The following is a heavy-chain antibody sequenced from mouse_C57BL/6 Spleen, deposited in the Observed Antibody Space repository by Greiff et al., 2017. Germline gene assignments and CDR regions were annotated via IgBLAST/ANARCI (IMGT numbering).Heavy chain of an antibody. V-gene: IGHV5-9*01. CDR2: ISGGGGNT. J-gene: IGHJ3*01. CDR3: ARHDYDEAWFAY. Sequence: EVQRVESGGGLVKPGGSLKLSCAASGFTFSSYTMSWVRQTPEKRLEWVATISGGGGNTYYPDSVKGRFTISRDNAKNTLYLQMSSLRSEDTALYYCARHDYDEAWFAYWGQGTLVTVSA. D-gene: IGHD2-4*01. CDR1: GFTFSSYT.